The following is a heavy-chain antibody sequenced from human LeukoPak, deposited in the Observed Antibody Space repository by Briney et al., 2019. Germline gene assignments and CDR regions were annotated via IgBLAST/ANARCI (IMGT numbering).Heavy chain of an antibody. D-gene: IGHD1-26*01. V-gene: IGHV4-61*02. CDR3: ANTIVGATYYFDY. CDR2: IYTSGST. J-gene: IGHJ4*02. CDR1: GGSISSGSYY. Sequence: SQTLSLTXTVSGGSISSGSYYWSWIRQPAGKGLEWIGRIYTSGSTNYNPSLKSRVTISVDTSKNQFSLKLSSVTAADTAVYYCANTIVGATYYFDYWGQGTLVTVSS.